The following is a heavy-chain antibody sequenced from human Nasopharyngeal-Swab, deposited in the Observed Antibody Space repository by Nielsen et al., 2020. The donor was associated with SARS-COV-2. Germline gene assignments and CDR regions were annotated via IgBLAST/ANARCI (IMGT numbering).Heavy chain of an antibody. CDR3: ARESPPYYPQKGSFDY. V-gene: IGHV4-34*01. CDR2: INHSGST. J-gene: IGHJ4*02. D-gene: IGHD3-10*01. Sequence: WIRQPPGKGLEWIGEINHSGSTNYSPSLKSRVTISVDTSKNQFSLKLSSVTAADTAVYYCARESPPYYPQKGSFDYWGQGTLVTVSS.